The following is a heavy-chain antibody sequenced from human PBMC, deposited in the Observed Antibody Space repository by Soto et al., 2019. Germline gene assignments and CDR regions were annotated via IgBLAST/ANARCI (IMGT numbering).Heavy chain of an antibody. J-gene: IGHJ4*02. V-gene: IGHV1-69*02. Sequence: ASVKVSCKASGGTFSSYTISWVRQAPGQGLEWMGRIIPILGIANYAQKFQGRVTITADKSTSTAYMELSSLRSEDTAVYYCARTRPSYDSSGYIDFDYWGPGTLVTVSS. CDR1: GGTFSSYT. CDR3: ARTRPSYDSSGYIDFDY. CDR2: IIPILGIA. D-gene: IGHD3-22*01.